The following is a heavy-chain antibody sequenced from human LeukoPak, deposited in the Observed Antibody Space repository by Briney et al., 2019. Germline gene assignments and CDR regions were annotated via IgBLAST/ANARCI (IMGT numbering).Heavy chain of an antibody. J-gene: IGHJ4*02. D-gene: IGHD2-2*02. CDR2: VSYDGRIN. CDR3: ARDLSRTYTVDY. V-gene: IGHV3-30*04. CDR1: GVTFSSHA. Sequence: GGSLRLSCAASGVTFSSHAMHWVRQAPGKGLEWVAFVSYDGRINSYADFVKGRFTISRDNSKNTLYLQMNSLRAEDTAVYFCARDLSRTYTVDYWGQGTLVTVSS.